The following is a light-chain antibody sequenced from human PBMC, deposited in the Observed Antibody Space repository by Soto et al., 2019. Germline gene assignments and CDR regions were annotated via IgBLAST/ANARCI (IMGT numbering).Light chain of an antibody. CDR1: SSDVGGYNY. CDR3: SSYTSSSTLGV. CDR2: EVS. V-gene: IGLV2-14*01. J-gene: IGLJ1*01. Sequence: QSVLTQPASVSGSPGQSITISCTGTSSDVGGYNYVSWYQQHPGKAPKLMIYEVSNRPSGGSNRFSGSKSGNTASLTISGLQAEDEADYYCSSYTSSSTLGVFGTGTKVTVL.